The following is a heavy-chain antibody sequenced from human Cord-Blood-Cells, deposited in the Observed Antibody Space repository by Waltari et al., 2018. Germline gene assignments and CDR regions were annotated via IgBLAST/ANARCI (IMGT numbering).Heavy chain of an antibody. CDR2: IYYSGST. CDR1: GGSISSYY. D-gene: IGHD2-2*01. J-gene: IGHJ4*02. Sequence: QVQLQESGPGLVKPSETLFLTCTVSGGSISSYYWSWIRQPPGKGLEWIGYIYYSGSTNYNPSLKSRVTISVDTSKNQFSLKLSSVTAADTAVYYCASCSSTSCYYFDYWGQGTLVTVSS. V-gene: IGHV4-59*01. CDR3: ASCSSTSCYYFDY.